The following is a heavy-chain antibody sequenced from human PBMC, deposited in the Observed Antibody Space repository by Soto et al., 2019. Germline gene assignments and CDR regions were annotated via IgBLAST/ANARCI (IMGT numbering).Heavy chain of an antibody. V-gene: IGHV1-69*13. CDR3: ARSPPVVPAAPYGMDV. CDR1: GGTFSSYA. Sequence: SVKVSCKASGGTFSSYAISWVRQAPGQGLEWMGGIIPIFGTANYAQKFQGRVTITADESTSTAYMELSSLRSEDTAVYYCARSPPVVPAAPYGMDVWGQGTTVTVSS. D-gene: IGHD2-2*01. J-gene: IGHJ6*02. CDR2: IIPIFGTA.